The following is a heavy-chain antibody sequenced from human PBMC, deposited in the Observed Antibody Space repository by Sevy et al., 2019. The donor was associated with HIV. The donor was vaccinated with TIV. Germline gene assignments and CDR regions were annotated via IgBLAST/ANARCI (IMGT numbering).Heavy chain of an antibody. CDR3: AKDRAGIAAAGTAIYYYYGMDV. CDR2: ISYDGSNK. V-gene: IGHV3-30*18. D-gene: IGHD6-13*01. Sequence: GGSRRLSCAASGFTFSSYGMHWVRQAPGKGLEWVAVISYDGSNKYYADSVKGRFTISRDNSKNTRYLQMNSLRAEDTAVYYCAKDRAGIAAAGTAIYYYYGMDVWGQGTTVTVSS. CDR1: GFTFSSYG. J-gene: IGHJ6*02.